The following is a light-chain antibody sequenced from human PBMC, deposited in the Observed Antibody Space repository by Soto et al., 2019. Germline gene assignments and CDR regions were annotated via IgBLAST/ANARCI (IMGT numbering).Light chain of an antibody. CDR3: SSYAGSNNFV. Sequence: QSALTQPPSASGSPGQSVTISCTGTSSDVGGYNYVSWYQQHPGKAPKLMIYEVSKQPSGVPDRFSGYKSGNTASLTVSGLQAEDEADYYCSSYAGSNNFVFGTGTKLTVL. CDR2: EVS. V-gene: IGLV2-8*01. J-gene: IGLJ1*01. CDR1: SSDVGGYNY.